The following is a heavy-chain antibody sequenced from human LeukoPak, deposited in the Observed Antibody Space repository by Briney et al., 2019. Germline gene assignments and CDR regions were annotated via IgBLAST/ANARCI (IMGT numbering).Heavy chain of an antibody. D-gene: IGHD3-22*01. CDR2: INPNNGGT. J-gene: IGHJ4*02. Sequence: ASVKVSCKASGYTFTGYYMHWVRQAPGQGLEWMGRINPNNGGTNCAQKFQGRVTMTGDTSISTAYMELSSLRSDDTAVYYCARVFNSGWDDYWGQGTLVTVSS. CDR3: ARVFNSGWDDY. CDR1: GYTFTGYY. V-gene: IGHV1-2*06.